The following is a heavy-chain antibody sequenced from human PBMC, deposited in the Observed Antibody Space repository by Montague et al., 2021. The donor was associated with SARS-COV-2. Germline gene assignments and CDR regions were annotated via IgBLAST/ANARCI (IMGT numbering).Heavy chain of an antibody. J-gene: IGHJ4*02. D-gene: IGHD4-17*01. Sequence: SETLSLTCIVSGSSVRSYYWSRIRQPPGKGLEWIGYIYDSGSTNYNPSLKSRVTISVDTSKNQFSLKLSSVTAADTAVYYCAGENTVTTFGGPYYIDSWGQGTLVTVSA. CDR1: GSSVRSYY. CDR3: AGENTVTTFGGPYYIDS. CDR2: IYDSGST. V-gene: IGHV4-59*02.